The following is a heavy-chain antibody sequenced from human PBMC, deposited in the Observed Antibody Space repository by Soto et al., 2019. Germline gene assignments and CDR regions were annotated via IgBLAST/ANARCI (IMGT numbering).Heavy chain of an antibody. CDR2: INAGNGHT. Sequence: ASVKVSCKASEYTFTSYVMHWVRQAPGQSLEWIGWINAGNGHTKYSQKFQDRVTITRDTSANTAYMELSRLRSEDTAVYYCARELQGLYYFDYWGQGTLVTVSS. J-gene: IGHJ4*02. D-gene: IGHD4-4*01. CDR1: EYTFTSYV. V-gene: IGHV1-3*01. CDR3: ARELQGLYYFDY.